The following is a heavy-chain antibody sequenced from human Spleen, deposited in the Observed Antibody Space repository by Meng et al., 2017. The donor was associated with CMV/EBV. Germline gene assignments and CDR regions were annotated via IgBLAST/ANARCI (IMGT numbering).Heavy chain of an antibody. V-gene: IGHV4-61*03. CDR3: ASTPGGNRDWYFDL. D-gene: IGHD1/OR15-1a*01. CDR2: VYYGGRT. J-gene: IGHJ2*01. Sequence: GASVSSGRYYWSCIRQPPGKGLEWIGYVYYGGRTTYNPSLKSRVTLSIDTSRNHFSLKMNSVTAADTAINYCASTPGGNRDWYFDLWGPGTLVTVSS. CDR1: GASVSSGRYY.